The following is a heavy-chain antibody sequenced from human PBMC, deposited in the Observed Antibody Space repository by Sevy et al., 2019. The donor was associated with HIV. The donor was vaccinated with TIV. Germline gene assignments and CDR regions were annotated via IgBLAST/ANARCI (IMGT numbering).Heavy chain of an antibody. CDR3: ARAKSTSSGYPPSPRINWFDP. D-gene: IGHD3-22*01. J-gene: IGHJ5*02. CDR2: ISSSSSYI. V-gene: IGHV3-21*01. CDR1: GFTFSSYS. Sequence: GGSLRLSCAASGFTFSSYSMNWVRQAPGKGLEWVSSISSSSSYIYYADSVKGRFTIPRDNAKNSLYLQMNSLRAEDTAVYYCARAKSTSSGYPPSPRINWFDPWGQGTLVTVSS.